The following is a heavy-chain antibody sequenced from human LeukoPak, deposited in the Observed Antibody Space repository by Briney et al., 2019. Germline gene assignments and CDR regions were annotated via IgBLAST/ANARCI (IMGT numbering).Heavy chain of an antibody. D-gene: IGHD6-19*01. CDR1: GYTFTSYG. Sequence: ASVKVSCKASGYTFTSYGISWVRQAPGQGLEWMGWISTYNGNTNYAQKLQGRVTMTTDTSTSKAYMELRSLRSDDTAVYYCARAVAGSYYYYGMDVWGQGTTVTVSS. J-gene: IGHJ6*02. CDR2: ISTYNGNT. CDR3: ARAVAGSYYYYGMDV. V-gene: IGHV1-18*01.